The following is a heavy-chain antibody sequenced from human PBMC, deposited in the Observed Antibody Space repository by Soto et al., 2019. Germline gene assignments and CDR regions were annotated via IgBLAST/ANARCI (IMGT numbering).Heavy chain of an antibody. J-gene: IGHJ4*02. V-gene: IGHV3-30*04. CDR1: GFTFSSYA. CDR3: AKGGNGSGSLLVY. CDR2: ISYDGSNE. Sequence: QVQLVESGGGVVQPGRSLRLSCAASGFTFSSYAMHWVRQAPGKGLEWVAVISYDGSNEYYADSVKGRFTISRDLTKNTLYLQMNSLRSEDTAVYYCAKGGNGSGSLLVYWGQGTLVTVSS. D-gene: IGHD3-3*01.